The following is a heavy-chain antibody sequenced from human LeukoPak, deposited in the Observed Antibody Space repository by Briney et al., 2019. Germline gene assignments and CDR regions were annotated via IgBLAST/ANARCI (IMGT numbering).Heavy chain of an antibody. V-gene: IGHV4-4*07. Sequence: SETLSLTCTVSGGSISSYYWSWIRQPAGKGLEWIGRIYTSGSTNYNPSLKSRVTISVDTSKNQFSLKLSSVTAADTAVYCCARLKYYYDSSGYRAEYFQHWGQGTLVTVSS. D-gene: IGHD3-22*01. CDR3: ARLKYYYDSSGYRAEYFQH. CDR1: GGSISSYY. CDR2: IYTSGST. J-gene: IGHJ1*01.